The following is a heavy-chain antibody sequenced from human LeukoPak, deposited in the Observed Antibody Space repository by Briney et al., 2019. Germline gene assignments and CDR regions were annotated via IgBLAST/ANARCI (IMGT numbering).Heavy chain of an antibody. CDR1: GGSISSYY. CDR3: ATSRASSSSLGNWFDP. J-gene: IGHJ5*02. D-gene: IGHD6-13*01. Sequence: PSETLSLTCTVSGGSISSYYWSWIRQPAGKGLEWIGRIYASGSTNSNPSLKSRVTMSVDTSKNQFSLKLSSVTAADTAVYYCATSRASSSSLGNWFDPWGQGTLVTVSS. V-gene: IGHV4-4*07. CDR2: IYASGST.